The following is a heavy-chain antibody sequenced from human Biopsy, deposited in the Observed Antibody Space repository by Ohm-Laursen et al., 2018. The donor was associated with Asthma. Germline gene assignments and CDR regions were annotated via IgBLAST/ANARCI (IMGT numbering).Heavy chain of an antibody. Sequence: SSLRLSCTASGFTLSTYGMHWVRQAPGKGLEWVAVISYDGSNRYSADSVRGRFTISRDNSKNTLYLQMSSLRAGDTAVYYCAKDVVWFRELGGMDVWGQGTTVTVSS. D-gene: IGHD3-10*01. CDR3: AKDVVWFRELGGMDV. CDR1: GFTLSTYG. J-gene: IGHJ6*02. CDR2: ISYDGSNR. V-gene: IGHV3-30*18.